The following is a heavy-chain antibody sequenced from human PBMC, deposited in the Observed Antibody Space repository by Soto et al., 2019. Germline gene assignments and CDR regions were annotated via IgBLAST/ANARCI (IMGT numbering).Heavy chain of an antibody. V-gene: IGHV3-48*03. CDR1: GFTFNDFE. D-gene: IGHD3-10*01. CDR2: IDGSGTTK. Sequence: EVQLLESGGGLVQPGGSLRLSCGVSGFTFNDFEMNWVRQAPGKGLEWLAYIDGSGTTKKYADSVRGRFTISRDNPNTSLFLLMSSLSAADTAIYYCARGFGRFNYWGQGTLVSVSS. J-gene: IGHJ4*02. CDR3: ARGFGRFNY.